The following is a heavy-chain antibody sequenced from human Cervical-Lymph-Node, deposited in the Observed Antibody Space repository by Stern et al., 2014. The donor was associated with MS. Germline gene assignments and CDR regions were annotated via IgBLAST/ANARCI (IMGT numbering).Heavy chain of an antibody. CDR2: IGTAGDT. D-gene: IGHD6-6*01. V-gene: IGHV3-13*01. CDR3: ARAKYSSSYLFDY. CDR1: GFTFSSYD. J-gene: IGHJ4*02. Sequence: EVQLVESGGGLVQPGGSLRLSCAASGFTFSSYDMHWVPQATGKGLEWVSAIGTAGDTYYPGSVKGRFTISRENAKNSLYLQMNSLRAGDTAVYYCARAKYSSSYLFDYWGQGTLVTVSS.